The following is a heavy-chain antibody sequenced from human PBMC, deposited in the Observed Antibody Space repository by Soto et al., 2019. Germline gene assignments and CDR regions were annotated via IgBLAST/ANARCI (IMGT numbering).Heavy chain of an antibody. CDR2: IYYSGST. CDR3: ARHGPYYYGSGGLHYYYYMDV. D-gene: IGHD3-10*01. CDR1: GGSISSYY. Sequence: PSETLSLTCTVSGGSISSYYWSWIRQPPGKGLEWIGYIYYSGSTNYNPSLKSRVTISVDTSKNQFSLKLSSVTAADTAVYYCARHGPYYYGSGGLHYYYYMDVWGKGTTVTVS. J-gene: IGHJ6*03. V-gene: IGHV4-59*08.